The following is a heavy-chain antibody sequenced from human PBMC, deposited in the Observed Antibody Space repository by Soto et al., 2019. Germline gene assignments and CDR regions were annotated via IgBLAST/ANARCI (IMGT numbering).Heavy chain of an antibody. CDR3: ARGGYCSSTSCSLFDY. V-gene: IGHV3-21*01. J-gene: IGHJ4*02. Sequence: GGSLRLSCAASGFTFTSYTMNWVRQAPGKGLEWVSSISSSSDYIYYADSMKGRVTISRDNAKNSLYLQMNSLRADDTAVYYCARGGYCSSTSCSLFDYWGQGTLVTVSS. CDR2: ISSSSDYI. CDR1: GFTFTSYT. D-gene: IGHD2-2*03.